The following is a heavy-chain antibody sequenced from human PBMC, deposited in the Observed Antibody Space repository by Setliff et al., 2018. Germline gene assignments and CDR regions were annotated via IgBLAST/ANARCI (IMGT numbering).Heavy chain of an antibody. Sequence: ASVKVSCKASGYTFTDYYIQWGRQAPGQGLEWMGWINPNTVSTYYRQRFQCRVTMTRDTSISTAYMDVNRLKSDDTAVYYCARDLRAATATGEYYFDFWGQGTLVTVSS. D-gene: IGHD6-13*01. J-gene: IGHJ4*02. CDR1: GYTFTDYY. V-gene: IGHV1-2*02. CDR3: ARDLRAATATGEYYFDF. CDR2: INPNTVST.